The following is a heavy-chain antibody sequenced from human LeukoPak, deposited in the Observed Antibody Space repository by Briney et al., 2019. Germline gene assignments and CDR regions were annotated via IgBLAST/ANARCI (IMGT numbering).Heavy chain of an antibody. CDR1: GLTFSSYE. Sequence: GGSLRLSCAASGLTFSSYEMNWVRQAPGKGLEWVSYISRSGNTIFYADSVKGRFTISRDNAKNSLYLQMNRLRAGDTAVYYCAREVAAMVMYYGMDVWGKGATVTVSS. D-gene: IGHD5-18*01. V-gene: IGHV3-48*03. J-gene: IGHJ6*04. CDR2: ISRSGNTI. CDR3: AREVAAMVMYYGMDV.